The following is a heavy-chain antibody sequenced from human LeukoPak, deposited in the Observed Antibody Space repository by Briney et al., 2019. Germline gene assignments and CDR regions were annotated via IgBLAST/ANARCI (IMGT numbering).Heavy chain of an antibody. D-gene: IGHD3-16*02. CDR1: GFTFSSYG. CDR2: ISYDGSNK. Sequence: QPGGSLRLSCAGSGFTFSSYGMHWVRQAPGKGLEWVAVISYDGSNKYYADSVKGRFTISRDNSKNTLYLQMNSLRVEDTAVYYCARGSGLSDWGQGTLVTVSS. J-gene: IGHJ4*02. V-gene: IGHV3-30*03. CDR3: ARGSGLSD.